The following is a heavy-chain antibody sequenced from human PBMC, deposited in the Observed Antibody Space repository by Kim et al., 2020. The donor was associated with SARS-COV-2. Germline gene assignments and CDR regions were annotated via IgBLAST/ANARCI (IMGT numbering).Heavy chain of an antibody. V-gene: IGHV3-21*01. J-gene: IGHJ5*02. CDR1: GFTFSSYS. D-gene: IGHD3-10*01. CDR2: ISSSSSYI. Sequence: GGSLRRSCAASGFTFSSYSMNWVRQAPGKGLEWVSSISSSSSYIYYADSVKGRFTISRDNAKNSLYLQMNSLRAEDTAVYYCARGLGRDWFDPWGQGTLVTVSS. CDR3: ARGLGRDWFDP.